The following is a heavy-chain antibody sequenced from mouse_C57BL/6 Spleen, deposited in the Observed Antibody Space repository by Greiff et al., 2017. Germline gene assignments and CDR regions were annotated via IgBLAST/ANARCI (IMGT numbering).Heavy chain of an antibody. CDR2: INYDGSST. J-gene: IGHJ2*01. CDR3: AREVVAYFDY. V-gene: IGHV5-16*01. CDR1: GFTFSDYY. Sequence: DVHLVESEGGLVQPGSSMKLSCTASGFTFSDYYMAWVRQVPEKGLEWVANINYDGSSTYYLDSLKSRFIISRDNAKNILYLQMSSLKSEDTATYYCAREVVAYFDYWGQGTTLTVSS. D-gene: IGHD1-1*01.